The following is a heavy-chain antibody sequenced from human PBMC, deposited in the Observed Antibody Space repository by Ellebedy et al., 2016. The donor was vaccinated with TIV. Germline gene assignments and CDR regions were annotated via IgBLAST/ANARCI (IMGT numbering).Heavy chain of an antibody. D-gene: IGHD2-2*01. CDR1: GGTFSSYA. CDR3: ASVVVPAALKYYYYGMDV. V-gene: IGHV1-69*13. J-gene: IGHJ6*02. Sequence: SVKVSXXASGGTFSSYAISWVRQAPGQGLEWMGGIIPIFGTANYAQKFQGRVTITADESTSTAYMELSSLRSEDTAVYYCASVVVPAALKYYYYGMDVWGQGTTVTVSS. CDR2: IIPIFGTA.